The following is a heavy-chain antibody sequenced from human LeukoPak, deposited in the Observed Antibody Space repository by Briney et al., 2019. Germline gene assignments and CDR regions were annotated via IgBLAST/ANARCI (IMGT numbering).Heavy chain of an antibody. CDR1: GGSISSGSYY. CDR3: ARGGGAAAGLYYYYYYYVDV. J-gene: IGHJ6*03. V-gene: IGHV4-61*02. CDR2: INISGST. D-gene: IGHD6-13*01. Sequence: SETLSLTCTVSGGSISSGSYYWSWIRQPAGKGLEWIGRINISGSTNYNPSLKSRVTMSVDTSKNQFSLKLSSVTAADTAVYYCARGGGAAAGLYYYYYYYVDVWGKGTTVTISS.